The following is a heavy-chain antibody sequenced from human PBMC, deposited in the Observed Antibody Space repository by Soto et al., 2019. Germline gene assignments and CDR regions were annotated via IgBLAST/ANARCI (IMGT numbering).Heavy chain of an antibody. Sequence: QVQLVQSGAEVKKPGSSVKVSCKVSGGTFSSYAISWVRQAPGQGLEWMGGIIPIFDTTNYAQSLQGRVTITADESTSTAYMELDSLRSEDTVIYYCARPISTSTSPGNPYSGMDVWGQGTTVTVSS. V-gene: IGHV1-69*01. CDR2: IIPIFDTT. CDR1: GGTFSSYA. D-gene: IGHD1-1*01. J-gene: IGHJ6*02. CDR3: ARPISTSTSPGNPYSGMDV.